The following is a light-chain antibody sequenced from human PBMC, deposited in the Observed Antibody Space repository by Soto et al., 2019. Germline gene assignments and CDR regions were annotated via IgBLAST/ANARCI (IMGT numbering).Light chain of an antibody. CDR2: GAS. Sequence: EIVLTQSPGTLSLSPGERATLSCRASQSVSTNYLAWYQQKPGQASRLLIYGASNRATGIPDRFSGSGSGTDFTLTISRLEPEDFAVYYCQQYGSSGTFGQGTKVDIK. CDR1: QSVSTNY. CDR3: QQYGSSGT. J-gene: IGKJ1*01. V-gene: IGKV3-20*01.